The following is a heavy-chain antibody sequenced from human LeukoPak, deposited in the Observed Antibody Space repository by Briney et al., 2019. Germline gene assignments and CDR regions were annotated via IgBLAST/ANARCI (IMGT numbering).Heavy chain of an antibody. CDR2: IIPILGIA. V-gene: IGHV1-69*02. J-gene: IGHJ5*02. CDR1: GGTFSSYT. CDR3: ARGPLDGYNSGWFDP. Sequence: SVKVSCKASGGTFSSYTISWVRQAPGQGLEWMGRIIPILGIANYAQKFQGRVTITADKSTSTAYMELSSLRSEDTAVYYCARGPLDGYNSGWFDPWGQGTLVTVSS. D-gene: IGHD5-24*01.